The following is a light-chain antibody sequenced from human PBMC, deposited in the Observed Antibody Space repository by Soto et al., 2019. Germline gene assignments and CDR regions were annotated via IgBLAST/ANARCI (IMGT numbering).Light chain of an antibody. V-gene: IGLV1-44*01. J-gene: IGLJ3*02. Sequence: QSVLTQPPSASGTPGQGVTISCSGSSSNIGSQTVSWYQQFPGTAPKLLMYRNNQRPSGVPDRSSGSKSGTSASLDISGLQSEDEADYHCAAWDDSLNGWVFGGGTKVTVL. CDR3: AAWDDSLNGWV. CDR2: RNN. CDR1: SSNIGSQT.